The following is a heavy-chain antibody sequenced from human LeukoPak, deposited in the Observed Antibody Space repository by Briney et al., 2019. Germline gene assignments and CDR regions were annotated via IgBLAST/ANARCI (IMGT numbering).Heavy chain of an antibody. D-gene: IGHD2-15*01. CDR2: IYSGGST. J-gene: IGHJ4*02. CDR1: GFTVSTNY. CDR3: AKAPFGGPPPYYFDY. Sequence: PGGSLRLSCAVSGFTVSTNYMSWVRQAPGKGLEWVSVIYSGGSTYYADSVKGRFTISRDSSKNTLYLQMNSLRAEDTAVYYCAKAPFGGPPPYYFDYWGQGTLVTVSS. V-gene: IGHV3-66*01.